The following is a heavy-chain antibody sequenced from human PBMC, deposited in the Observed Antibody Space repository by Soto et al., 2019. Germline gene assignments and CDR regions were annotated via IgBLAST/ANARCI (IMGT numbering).Heavy chain of an antibody. D-gene: IGHD3-16*01. CDR1: GFTFSSYG. CDR2: ITYDGINK. Sequence: QVQLVESGGGVVQPGRSLRLSCAASGFTFSSYGMQWVRQAPGKGLEWVTVITYDGINKYYADSVKGRFTISRDNSKNTLYLQMNSLTAADMAVYYCAKDLYRDEEWFDPWGQGTLVTVSS. CDR3: AKDLYRDEEWFDP. J-gene: IGHJ5*02. V-gene: IGHV3-30*18.